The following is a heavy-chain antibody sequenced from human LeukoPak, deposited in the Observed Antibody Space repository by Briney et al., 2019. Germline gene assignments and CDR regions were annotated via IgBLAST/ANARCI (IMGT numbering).Heavy chain of an antibody. Sequence: PGGSLRLSCAASGFTFSSYAMSWVRQAPGKGLEWVSAISGSGGSTYYADSVKGRFTISRDNSKNTLYLQMNSLRAEDTAVYYCAKNLFPGYSSGWYCLDAFDIWGQGTMVTVSS. CDR3: AKNLFPGYSSGWYCLDAFDI. CDR2: ISGSGGST. J-gene: IGHJ3*02. D-gene: IGHD6-19*01. CDR1: GFTFSSYA. V-gene: IGHV3-23*01.